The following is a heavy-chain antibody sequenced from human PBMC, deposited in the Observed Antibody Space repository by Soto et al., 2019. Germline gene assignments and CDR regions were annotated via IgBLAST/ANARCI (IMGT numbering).Heavy chain of an antibody. CDR1: GGSISSSNW. V-gene: IGHV4-4*02. J-gene: IGHJ4*02. CDR3: ARAAMGGSSWPFDY. D-gene: IGHD6-13*01. Sequence: QVQLQESGPGLVKPSGTLSLTCAVSGGSISSSNWWSWVRQPPGKGLEWIGEIYHSGSTNYNPSPTSRVTISVDTSKNHFSLQLSSVTAADTAVYYCARAAMGGSSWPFDYWGQGTLVTVSS. CDR2: IYHSGST.